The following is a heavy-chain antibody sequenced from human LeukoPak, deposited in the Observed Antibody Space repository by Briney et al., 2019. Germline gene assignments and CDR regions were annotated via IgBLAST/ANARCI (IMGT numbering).Heavy chain of an antibody. Sequence: GGSLRLSCAASGFTFDDYAMHWVRQPPGKSLEWVSLISGDGGSTYYADSVKGRFTVSRHNSKNSLYLQMNSLRTEDTALYYCAKDISRNFVVVPAADYWGQGTLVTVSS. CDR3: AKDISRNFVVVPAADY. CDR2: ISGDGGST. D-gene: IGHD2-2*01. J-gene: IGHJ4*02. V-gene: IGHV3-43*02. CDR1: GFTFDDYA.